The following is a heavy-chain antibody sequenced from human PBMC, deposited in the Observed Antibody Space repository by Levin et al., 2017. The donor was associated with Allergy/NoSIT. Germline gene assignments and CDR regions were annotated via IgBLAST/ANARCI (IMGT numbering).Heavy chain of an antibody. CDR1: GFNFGSYA. CDR3: VKDHFGGIAASVAWLFDP. CDR2: ISNNGHIT. Sequence: PGGSLRLSCSASGFNFGSYAMHWVRQAPGKGLEYVSSISNNGHITYYADSVKDRFTISRDHSKKTLFLEMNSLRVEDTALYYCVKDHFGGIAASVAWLFDPRGQGTQVTVSS. V-gene: IGHV3-64D*06. D-gene: IGHD3-16*01. J-gene: IGHJ5*02.